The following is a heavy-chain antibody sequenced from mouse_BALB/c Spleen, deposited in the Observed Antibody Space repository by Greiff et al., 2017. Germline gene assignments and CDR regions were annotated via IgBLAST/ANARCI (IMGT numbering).Heavy chain of an antibody. CDR1: GFTFSSYA. CDR2: ISSGGST. CDR3: AKEGTDYYGSSYRAWFAY. D-gene: IGHD1-1*01. Sequence: EVQLVESGGGLVKPGGSLKLSCAASGFTFSSYAMSWVRQTPEKRLEWVASISSGGSTYYPDSVKGRFTISRDNARNILYLQMSSLRSEDTAMYYCAKEGTDYYGSSYRAWFAYWGQGTLVTVSA. J-gene: IGHJ3*01. V-gene: IGHV5-6-5*01.